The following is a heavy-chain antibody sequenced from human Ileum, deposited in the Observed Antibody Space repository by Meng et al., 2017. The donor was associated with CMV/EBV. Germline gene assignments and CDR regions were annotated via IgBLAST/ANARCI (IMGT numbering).Heavy chain of an antibody. V-gene: IGHV3-23*01. CDR2: ISSSGAST. J-gene: IGHJ4*02. Sequence: GEYLKIYCAATAFSFSTYSMNWVRQAPGKGLEWVSGISSSGASTYYAESVEDRFTISRDNSKNTLYLQMSSMRAEDAALYYCATSGDYFRLDHWGQGTLVTVSS. CDR3: ATSGDYFRLDH. D-gene: IGHD3-22*01. CDR1: AFSFSTYS.